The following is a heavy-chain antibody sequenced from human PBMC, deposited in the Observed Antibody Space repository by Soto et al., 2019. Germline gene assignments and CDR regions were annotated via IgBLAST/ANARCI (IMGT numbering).Heavy chain of an antibody. D-gene: IGHD2-2*02. CDR2: ISSSGSTI. CDR3: ARNKVVPAAILGDYYYGMDG. CDR1: GFTFSSYE. V-gene: IGHV3-48*03. J-gene: IGHJ6*02. Sequence: PGGSLRLSCAASGFTFSSYEMNWVRQSPGKGLEWVSYISSSGSTIYYADSVKGRFTISRDNAKNSLYLQMNSLRAEDTAVYYCARNKVVPAAILGDYYYGMDGWGQGTTVTVSS.